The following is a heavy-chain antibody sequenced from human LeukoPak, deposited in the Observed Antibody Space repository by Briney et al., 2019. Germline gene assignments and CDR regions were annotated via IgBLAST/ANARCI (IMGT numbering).Heavy chain of an antibody. D-gene: IGHD4-17*01. V-gene: IGHV4-31*03. CDR2: IYYSGST. J-gene: IGHJ4*02. CDR1: GGSISSGGYY. CDR3: ARMTTVTTYFDY. Sequence: PSETLSLTCTVSGGSISSGGYYWSWIRQHPGKGLEWIGYIYYSGSTYYNPSLKSRVIISVDTSKNQFSLKLSSVTAADTAVYYCARMTTVTTYFDYWGQGTLVTVSS.